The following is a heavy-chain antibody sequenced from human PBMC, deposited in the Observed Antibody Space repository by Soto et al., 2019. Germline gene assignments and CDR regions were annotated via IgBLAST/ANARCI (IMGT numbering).Heavy chain of an antibody. CDR1: GLAFSLYA. CDR2: ISGSGGST. Sequence: GSLRLYCAASGLAFSLYAIIWIRHSPGKGLEWVSAISGSGGSTYYADSVKGRFTISRDNSKNTLYLQMNSLRAEDTAVYYCARDSGLRWGGMDVWGQGTTVTVSS. J-gene: IGHJ6*02. D-gene: IGHD3-16*01. CDR3: ARDSGLRWGGMDV. V-gene: IGHV3-23*01.